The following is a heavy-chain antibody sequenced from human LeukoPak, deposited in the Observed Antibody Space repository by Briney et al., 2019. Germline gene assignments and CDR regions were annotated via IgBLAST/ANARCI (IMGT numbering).Heavy chain of an antibody. CDR2: INTDGSRT. Sequence: GGSLRLSCAASGFTFSRYWMHWVRQAPGKGLVWVSRINTDGSRTTYADSVKGRFTISRDNAKNTVYLQMNSLRAEDTAVYYCARTTVTTDAFDIWGQGTMVTVSS. J-gene: IGHJ3*02. CDR3: ARTTVTTDAFDI. D-gene: IGHD4-11*01. V-gene: IGHV3-74*01. CDR1: GFTFSRYW.